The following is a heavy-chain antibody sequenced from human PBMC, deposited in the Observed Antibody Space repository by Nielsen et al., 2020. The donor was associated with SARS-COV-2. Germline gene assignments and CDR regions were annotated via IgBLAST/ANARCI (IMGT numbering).Heavy chain of an antibody. D-gene: IGHD2-2*01. J-gene: IGHJ4*02. CDR3: ARSRGCSATSCFFDY. CDR2: INSDSGNT. Sequence: ASVKVSCKASGYTFTAYAIHWVRQDPGQRLEWMGWINSDSGNTKYSQKFRGRVTITRDTSASTAYMELSGLSSEDTAVYYRARSRGCSATSCFFDYWGQGALVTVSS. V-gene: IGHV1-3*04. CDR1: GYTFTAYA.